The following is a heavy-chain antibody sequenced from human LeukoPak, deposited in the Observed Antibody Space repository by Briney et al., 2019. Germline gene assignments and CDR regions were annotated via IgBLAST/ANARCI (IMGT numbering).Heavy chain of an antibody. D-gene: IGHD4-17*01. V-gene: IGHV1-2*02. CDR2: INPNSGGT. CDR3: ARPGERDYGDYAWFDP. Sequence: GASVKVSCKASGYTFTGYYMHWVRQAPGQGLDWMGWINPNSGGTNYAQKFQGRVTMTRDTSISTAYMELSRLRSDDTAVYYCARPGERDYGDYAWFDPWGQGTLVTVSS. J-gene: IGHJ5*02. CDR1: GYTFTGYY.